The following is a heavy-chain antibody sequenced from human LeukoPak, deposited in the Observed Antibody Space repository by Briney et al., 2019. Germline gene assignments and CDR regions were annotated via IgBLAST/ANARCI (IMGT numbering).Heavy chain of an antibody. D-gene: IGHD3-9*01. Sequence: PGGSLRLSCEASGYSFSAYWMHWVRQGPGKGLVWVSRINEDGSSTSYAESVRGRFTISRDNAKNTLYLQMNSLRADDTAVYYCARGRHYDILTGYLNPYYFDYWGQGTLVTVSS. CDR3: ARGRHYDILTGYLNPYYFDY. V-gene: IGHV3-74*01. CDR2: INEDGSST. CDR1: GYSFSAYW. J-gene: IGHJ4*02.